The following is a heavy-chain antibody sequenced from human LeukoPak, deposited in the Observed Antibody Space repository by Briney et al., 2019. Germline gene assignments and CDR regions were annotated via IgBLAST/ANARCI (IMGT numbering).Heavy chain of an antibody. Sequence: GGSLRLSCAASGFTFSDYYMSWIRQAPGKGLEWVSYISSSGSTIHYADSVKGRFTISRDNAKNSLYLQMNSLRAEDTAVYYCARSLGEGCSSTSCYRSYNWFDPWGQGTLVTVSS. D-gene: IGHD2-2*01. CDR1: GFTFSDYY. J-gene: IGHJ5*02. CDR3: ARSLGEGCSSTSCYRSYNWFDP. V-gene: IGHV3-11*04. CDR2: ISSSGSTI.